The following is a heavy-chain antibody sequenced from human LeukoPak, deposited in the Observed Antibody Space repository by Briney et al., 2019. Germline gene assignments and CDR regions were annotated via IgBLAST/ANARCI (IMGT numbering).Heavy chain of an antibody. CDR1: GFTLSSYS. D-gene: IGHD3-9*01. Sequence: GRSLRLSCAASGFTLSSYSMNWIRQAPGKGLEWVSYISSSSSTIYYADSVKGRFTIYRDNSKNTLYLQMNSLRVEDTAVYYCAKGAKYYDILTEDYYYMDVWGKGTTVTISS. J-gene: IGHJ6*03. CDR3: AKGAKYYDILTEDYYYMDV. CDR2: ISSSSSTI. V-gene: IGHV3-48*01.